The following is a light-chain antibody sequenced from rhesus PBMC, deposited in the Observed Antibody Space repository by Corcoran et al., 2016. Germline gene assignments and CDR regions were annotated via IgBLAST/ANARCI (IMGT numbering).Light chain of an antibody. V-gene: IGKV1-33*02. J-gene: IGKJ2*01. CDR3: QHYYSTPYS. CDR1: QGITNA. CDR2: EAS. Sequence: DIQMTQSPSSLSASVGDRVTITCRASQGITNALAWYQQKPGETPKILIYEASSLQSGIPSRFSGSGSGTDFTLTISSLQSEDFATYYCQHYYSTPYSFGQGTKVEIK.